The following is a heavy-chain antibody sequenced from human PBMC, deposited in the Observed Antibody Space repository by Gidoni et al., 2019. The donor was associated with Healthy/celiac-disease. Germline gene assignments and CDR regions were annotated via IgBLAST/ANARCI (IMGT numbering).Heavy chain of an antibody. CDR2: IYSGGST. V-gene: IGHV3-66*01. D-gene: IGHD3-22*01. CDR1: GFTVSSNY. J-gene: IGHJ5*02. CDR3: AGTYYYDSSGFPIDP. Sequence: EVQLVESGGGLVQPGGSLRLSCAASGFTVSSNYMSWVRQAPGKGLEWVSVIYSGGSTYYADSVKGRFTISRDNSKNTLYLQMNSLRAEDTAVYYCAGTYYYDSSGFPIDPWGQGTLVTVSS.